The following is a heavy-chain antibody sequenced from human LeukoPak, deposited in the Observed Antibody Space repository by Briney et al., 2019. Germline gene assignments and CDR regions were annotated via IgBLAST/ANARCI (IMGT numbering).Heavy chain of an antibody. V-gene: IGHV3-7*01. Sequence: GGSLRLSCAASGFTFSSYWMSWVRQAPGKGLEWVANIKQDGSEKYYVDSVKGRFTISRDNAKNSLYLQMNSLRAEDTAVYYCARDQAYCGGDCYSGNSAFDIWGQGTMVTVSS. CDR1: GFTFSSYW. CDR3: ARDQAYCGGDCYSGNSAFDI. D-gene: IGHD2-21*02. J-gene: IGHJ3*02. CDR2: IKQDGSEK.